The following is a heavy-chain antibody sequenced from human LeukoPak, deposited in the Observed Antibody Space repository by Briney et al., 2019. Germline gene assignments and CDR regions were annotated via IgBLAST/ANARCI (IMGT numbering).Heavy chain of an antibody. CDR2: VYYSGST. J-gene: IGHJ4*02. V-gene: IGHV4-39*07. Sequence: SETLPLTCNVSGGSISDINYYWAWIRQPPGKGLEWIASVYYSGSTHYNPSLKSRVTISGDTSKNQFSLKVTSVTVADTAVFYCARHQISSGWSLYFDSWGQGILVTVSS. D-gene: IGHD6-19*01. CDR3: ARHQISSGWSLYFDS. CDR1: GGSISDINYY.